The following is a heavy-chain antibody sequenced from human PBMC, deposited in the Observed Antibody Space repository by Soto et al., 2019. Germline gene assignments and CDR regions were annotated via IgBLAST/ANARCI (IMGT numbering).Heavy chain of an antibody. CDR1: SDSISSYY. Sequence: TSETLSLTCTVSSDSISSYYWSWIRQPPGKRLEWIGYISYSGSTDYNPSLKSRVTISGDTSKNQFSLKVSSVTALTAADTAVYYCARDKPSGYRFGPRNFFYYGMDVWGPGTTVTVSS. D-gene: IGHD5-18*01. CDR2: ISYSGST. CDR3: ARDKPSGYRFGPRNFFYYGMDV. V-gene: IGHV4-59*01. J-gene: IGHJ6*02.